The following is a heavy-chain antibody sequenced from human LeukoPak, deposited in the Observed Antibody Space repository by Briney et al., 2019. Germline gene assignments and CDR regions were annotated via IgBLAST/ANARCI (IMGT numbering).Heavy chain of an antibody. J-gene: IGHJ4*02. V-gene: IGHV4-31*03. CDR3: ARGVLGYCSSTSCSNYFDY. CDR2: IYYSGST. Sequence: SETLSPTCTVSGGSISSGGYYRSWIRQHPGKGLEWIGYIYYSGSTYYNPSLKSRVTISVDTSKNQFSLKLSSVTAADTAVYYCARGVLGYCSSTSCSNYFDYWGQGTLVTVSS. D-gene: IGHD2-2*01. CDR1: GGSISSGGYY.